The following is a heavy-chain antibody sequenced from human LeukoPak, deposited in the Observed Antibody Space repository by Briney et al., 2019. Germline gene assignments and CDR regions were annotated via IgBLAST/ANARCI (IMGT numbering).Heavy chain of an antibody. V-gene: IGHV4-34*01. CDR1: GGSISSYY. Sequence: SETLSLTCTVSGGSISSYYWSWIRQPPGKGLEWVGEINHSGSTNYNPSLKSRVTISVATSKNQFSLKLSSVPAADTAVYYCARLPGRHYYGSGSYYAARVDYWGQGTLVTVSS. D-gene: IGHD3-10*01. CDR2: INHSGST. CDR3: ARLPGRHYYGSGSYYAARVDY. J-gene: IGHJ4*02.